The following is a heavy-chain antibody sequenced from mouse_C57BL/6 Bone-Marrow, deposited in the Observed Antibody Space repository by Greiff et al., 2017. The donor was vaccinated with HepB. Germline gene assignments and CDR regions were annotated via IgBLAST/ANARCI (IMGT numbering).Heavy chain of an antibody. CDR2: IGPGSGST. D-gene: IGHD3-2*02. CDR3: ARDVRLAYYAMGY. CDR1: GYTFTDYY. J-gene: IGHJ4*01. Sequence: VKLMESGAELVKPGASVKISCKASGYTFTDYYINWVKQRPGQGLEWIGKIGPGSGSTYYNEKFKGKATLTADKSSSTAYMQLSSLTSEVSAVYFCARDVRLAYYAMGYWGQGTSVTVSS. V-gene: IGHV1-77*01.